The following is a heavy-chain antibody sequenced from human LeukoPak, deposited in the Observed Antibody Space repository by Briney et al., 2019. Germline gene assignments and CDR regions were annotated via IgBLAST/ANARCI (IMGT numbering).Heavy chain of an antibody. CDR3: AGGYSYGYDY. D-gene: IGHD5-18*01. CDR1: GYSISSGYY. V-gene: IGHV4-38-2*02. CDR2: IYHSGST. J-gene: IGHJ4*02. Sequence: SETLSLTCTVSGYSISSGYYWGWIRQPPGKGLEWIGSIYHSGSTYYNPSLKSRVTISVDTSKNQFSLKLSSVTAADTAVYYCAGGYSYGYDYWGQGTLVTVSS.